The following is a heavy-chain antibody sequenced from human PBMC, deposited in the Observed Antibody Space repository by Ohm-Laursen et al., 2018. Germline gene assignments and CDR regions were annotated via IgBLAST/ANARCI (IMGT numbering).Heavy chain of an antibody. Sequence: TLSLTCTVSGGSISSYYWSWIRQPPGKGLEWIGYIYYSGSTNYNPSLKSRVTISVDTSKNQFSLKLTSVTAADTAVYYCARLPFDRGPEYYLDYWGQGTLVTVSS. V-gene: IGHV4-59*08. CDR3: ARLPFDRGPEYYLDY. D-gene: IGHD3-22*01. J-gene: IGHJ4*02. CDR2: IYYSGST. CDR1: GGSISSYY.